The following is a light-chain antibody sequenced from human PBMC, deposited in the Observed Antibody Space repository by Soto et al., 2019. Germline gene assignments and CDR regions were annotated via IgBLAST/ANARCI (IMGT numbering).Light chain of an antibody. CDR3: HQRSNWPLT. CDR2: DVS. J-gene: IGKJ4*01. CDR1: QSVSSY. V-gene: IGKV3-11*01. Sequence: EVVLTQSPDTLSLSPGGSATLSCRASQSVSSYLAWYQQRPGQALRLLIYDVSKRATGIPASFSGSGSRTDFTLAITSLEPEDVAIYLCHQRSNWPLTFGGGTKLEIK.